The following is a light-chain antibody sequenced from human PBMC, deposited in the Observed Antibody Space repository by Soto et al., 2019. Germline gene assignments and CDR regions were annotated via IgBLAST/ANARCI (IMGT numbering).Light chain of an antibody. CDR3: TSHAGSNNYV. CDR2: EVS. Sequence: QSALTQPPSASGSPGQSVTISCTGTSSDVGGYNYVSWYQPHPGKAPKLIISEVSKRPSGVPDRFSGSKSGNTASLNVSGRQAEDEADYYCTSHAGSNNYVFGTGTKVTVL. CDR1: SSDVGGYNY. J-gene: IGLJ1*01. V-gene: IGLV2-8*01.